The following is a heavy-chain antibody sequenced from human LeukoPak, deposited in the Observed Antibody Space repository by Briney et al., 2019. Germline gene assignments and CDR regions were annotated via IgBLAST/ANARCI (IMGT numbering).Heavy chain of an antibody. J-gene: IGHJ4*02. CDR1: GFSFSTYP. V-gene: IGHV3-30*01. Sequence: PGGSLTLPCAASGFSFSTYPLHWVRQAPGKGPEWLAVISYDGNYEYYAQSLKGRFTISRDNSKKTLYLQVHSLRAEAPGVYFFVKGVAAGTWGTSIVYWGQGTLVTVSS. D-gene: IGHD6-13*01. CDR2: ISYDGNYE. CDR3: VKGVAAGTWGTSIVY.